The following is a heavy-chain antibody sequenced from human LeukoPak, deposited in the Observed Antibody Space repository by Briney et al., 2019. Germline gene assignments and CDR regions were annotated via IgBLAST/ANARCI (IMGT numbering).Heavy chain of an antibody. CDR1: GFTFSTYS. V-gene: IGHV3-43*02. J-gene: IGHJ4*02. D-gene: IGHD1-26*01. CDR2: ISGDGGST. CDR3: AKDFADSGSPF. Sequence: PGGSLRLSCAASGFTFSTYSMNWVRQAPGKGLEWVSLISGDGGSTYYADSVKGRFTISRDNSKNSLYLQMNSLRTEDTALYYCAKDFADSGSPFGGQGTLVTVSS.